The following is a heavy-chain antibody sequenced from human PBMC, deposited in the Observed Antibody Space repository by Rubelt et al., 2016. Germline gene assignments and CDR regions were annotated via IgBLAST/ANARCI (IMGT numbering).Heavy chain of an antibody. D-gene: IGHD6-13*01. CDR3: ARGLARAAAAPRRLWFDP. CDR2: INHSGST. CDR1: GGSFSGYY. J-gene: IGHJ5*02. V-gene: IGHV4-34*01. Sequence: QVQLQQWGAGLLKPSETLSLTCAVYGGSFSGYYWSWIRQPPGKGLEWIGEINHSGSTNYNPSLKSRVTISVDTAKNQFSLELSSVTAADAAVYYGARGLARAAAAPRRLWFDPWGQGTLVTVSS.